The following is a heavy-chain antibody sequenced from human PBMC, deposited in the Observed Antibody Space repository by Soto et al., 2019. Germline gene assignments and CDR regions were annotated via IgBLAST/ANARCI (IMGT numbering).Heavy chain of an antibody. Sequence: QLQLQESGPGLVKPSETLSLTCTVSGGSISSSSYYWGWIRQPPGKGLEWIGSIYYSGSTYYNPSLKSRVTISVDTSKNQFSLKLSSVTAADTAVYYCARQGGLVDFGVVTYWFDPWGQGTLVTVSP. D-gene: IGHD3-3*01. CDR1: GGSISSSSYY. J-gene: IGHJ5*02. CDR2: IYYSGST. V-gene: IGHV4-39*01. CDR3: ARQGGLVDFGVVTYWFDP.